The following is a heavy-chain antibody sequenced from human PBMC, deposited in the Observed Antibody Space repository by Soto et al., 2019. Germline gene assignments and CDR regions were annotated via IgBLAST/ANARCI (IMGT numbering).Heavy chain of an antibody. CDR2: IWYDGSNK. V-gene: IGHV3-33*01. Sequence: QVQLVESGGGVVQPGRSLRLSCAASGFTFSSYGMHWVRQAPGKGLEWVAVIWYDGSNKNYANSVKGRFTISRDNSKNPLYLQMISLRAEDTAVYYCSRDPHGDSSQFDYWGQGTLVTVSS. CDR1: GFTFSSYG. CDR3: SRDPHGDSSQFDY. J-gene: IGHJ4*02. D-gene: IGHD4-17*01.